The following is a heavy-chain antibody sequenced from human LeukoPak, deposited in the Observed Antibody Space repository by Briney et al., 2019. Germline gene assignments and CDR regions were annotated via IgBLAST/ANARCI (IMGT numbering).Heavy chain of an antibody. Sequence: GSSVKVSCKASGGTFSSYAISWVRQAPGQGLEWMGRIIPILGIANYAQKFQGRVTITADKSTSTAYMELSSLRSEDTAVYYCASHRYGSSGYYDYWGQGTLVTVSS. CDR3: ASHRYGSSGYYDY. D-gene: IGHD3-22*01. J-gene: IGHJ4*02. V-gene: IGHV1-69*04. CDR2: IIPILGIA. CDR1: GGTFSSYA.